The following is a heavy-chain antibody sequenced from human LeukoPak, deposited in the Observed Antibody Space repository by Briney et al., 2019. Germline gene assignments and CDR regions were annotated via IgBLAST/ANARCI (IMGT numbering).Heavy chain of an antibody. CDR3: ARESPYYYGSGSPGDY. V-gene: IGHV4-39*07. J-gene: IGHJ4*02. CDR1: GGSISSSSYY. D-gene: IGHD3-10*01. Sequence: SETLSLTCTVSGGSISSSSYYWGWIRQPPGKGLEWIGSIYYSGSTYYNPSLKSRVTISVDTSKNQFSLKLSSVTAADTAVYYCARESPYYYGSGSPGDYWGQGTLVTVSS. CDR2: IYYSGST.